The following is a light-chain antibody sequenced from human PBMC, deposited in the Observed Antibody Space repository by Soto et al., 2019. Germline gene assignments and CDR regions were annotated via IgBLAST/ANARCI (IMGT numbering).Light chain of an antibody. CDR1: SSDVGGYDY. CDR3: SSHTSGSTRV. Sequence: QSVLTQPASVSGSPGQSIAISCTGTSSDVGGYDYVSWYQQHPDKAPKLMIYEVTKRPSGVSNRFSGSKSGNTASLTISGLQPEDEADYHWSSHTSGSTRVFGSGTKVTV. J-gene: IGLJ1*01. CDR2: EVT. V-gene: IGLV2-14*01.